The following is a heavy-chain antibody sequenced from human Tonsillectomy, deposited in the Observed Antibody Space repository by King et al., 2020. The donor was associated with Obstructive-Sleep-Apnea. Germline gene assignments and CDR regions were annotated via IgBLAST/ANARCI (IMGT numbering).Heavy chain of an antibody. Sequence: VQLQESGPRLVKPWETLSLTCTVSGGSFGAYYWSWIRQPPGRGLEWMGNIYYTGNTNYNPSLKSRITMSVDTSKKQFSLKLRSVTAADTAVYFCAGDYGDYKVDYWGQGSLVTVSS. V-gene: IGHV4-59*01. J-gene: IGHJ4*01. D-gene: IGHD4-17*01. CDR2: IYYTGNT. CDR3: AGDYGDYKVDY. CDR1: GGSFGAYY.